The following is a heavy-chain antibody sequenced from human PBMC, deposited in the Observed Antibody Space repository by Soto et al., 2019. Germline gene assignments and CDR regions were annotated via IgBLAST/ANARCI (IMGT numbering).Heavy chain of an antibody. CDR3: AKGPAPLGYCSSTSCSNYYYYGMDV. CDR1: GFTFSSYA. D-gene: IGHD2-2*01. J-gene: IGHJ6*02. V-gene: IGHV3-23*01. CDR2: ISGSGGST. Sequence: PGGSLRLSCAASGFTFSSYAMSWVRQAPGKGLEWVSAISGSGGSTYYADSVKGRFTISRDNSKNTLYLQMNSLRAEDTAVYYCAKGPAPLGYCSSTSCSNYYYYGMDVWGQGTTVTVSS.